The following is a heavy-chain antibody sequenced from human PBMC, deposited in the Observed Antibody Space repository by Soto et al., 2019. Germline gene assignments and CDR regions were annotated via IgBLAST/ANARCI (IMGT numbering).Heavy chain of an antibody. J-gene: IGHJ4*02. V-gene: IGHV1-2*06. Sequence: QVQLVQSGAEVKKPGASVRVSCEASGYRFTAYYIHWVRQAPGQGLEWMGRMNLDTGGTTYAQKFQGRVTMTRDTSISTAYMEVSSLKSDDTAMYYCARDGNFAFLGYSFAFDLWGQGTLVTVSS. CDR1: GYRFTAYY. D-gene: IGHD5-18*01. CDR3: ARDGNFAFLGYSFAFDL. CDR2: MNLDTGGT.